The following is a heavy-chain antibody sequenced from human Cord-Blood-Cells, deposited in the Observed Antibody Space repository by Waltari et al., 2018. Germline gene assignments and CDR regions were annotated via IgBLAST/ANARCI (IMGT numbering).Heavy chain of an antibody. J-gene: IGHJ4*02. D-gene: IGHD6-6*01. CDR2: INHSGST. Sequence: QVQLQQWGAGLLKPSETLSLTCAVYGGSFSGYYVSWIRQPPGKGLEWIGEINHSGSTNYNPSLKSRVTISVDTSKNQFSLKLSSVTAADTAVYYCARGLGSSSSEDYWGQGTLVTVSS. CDR1: GGSFSGYY. CDR3: ARGLGSSSSEDY. V-gene: IGHV4-34*01.